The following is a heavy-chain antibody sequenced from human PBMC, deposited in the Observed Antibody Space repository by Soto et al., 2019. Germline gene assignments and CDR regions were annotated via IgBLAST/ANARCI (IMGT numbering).Heavy chain of an antibody. Sequence: QVQLVQSGAEVKKPGASVKVSCKASGYTFTSYGISWVRQAPGQGLEWMGWISAYNGNTNYAQKLQGRVTMTTDTSASTAELELRSLRSDDTAVYYCARVGGGLRWRSPCDYWGQGTLVTVSS. J-gene: IGHJ4*02. V-gene: IGHV1-18*01. CDR3: ARVGGGLRWRSPCDY. CDR1: GYTFTSYG. D-gene: IGHD4-17*01. CDR2: ISAYNGNT.